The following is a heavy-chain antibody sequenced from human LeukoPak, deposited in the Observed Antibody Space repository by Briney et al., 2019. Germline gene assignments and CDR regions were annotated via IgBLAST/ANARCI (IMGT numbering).Heavy chain of an antibody. CDR2: INQDGSEK. V-gene: IGHV3-7*01. J-gene: IGHJ5*02. CDR1: GFTFRRYW. Sequence: PGGSLRLSCAASGFTFRRYWMSWVRQAPGKGLEWVANINQDGSEKNYVDSVKGRFTISRGNAKNSLYLQMNSLRAEDTAVYYCAASSTSAPNWFDPWGQGTLVTVSS. CDR3: AASSTSAPNWFDP. D-gene: IGHD2-2*01.